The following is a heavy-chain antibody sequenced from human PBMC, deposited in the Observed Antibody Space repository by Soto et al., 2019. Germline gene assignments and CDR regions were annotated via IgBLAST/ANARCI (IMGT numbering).Heavy chain of an antibody. D-gene: IGHD2-15*01. V-gene: IGHV1-69*13. CDR1: GGSFSSYA. CDR2: IIPIFGTA. Sequence: GASVKVSCTASGGSFSSYAISWVRQAPGQGLEWMGGIIPIFGTANYAQKFQGRVTITADESTSTAYMELSSLRSEDTAVYYCARAPGRIGYCSGGSCYNWYFDLWGRGTLVTVSS. J-gene: IGHJ2*01. CDR3: ARAPGRIGYCSGGSCYNWYFDL.